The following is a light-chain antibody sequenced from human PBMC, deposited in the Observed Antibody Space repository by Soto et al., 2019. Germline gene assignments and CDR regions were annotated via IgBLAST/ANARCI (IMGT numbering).Light chain of an antibody. Sequence: ENGMTQSPGTLSLSPAERATLSCRASQSVTSNFLAWYQQKPAQAPRLLIYGASTRAAGVPDRFSGSGSGTDFTLTITRLEPEDFAVYYCQQYGRSPLLYTFGQGTKLGVK. V-gene: IGKV3-20*01. CDR1: QSVTSNF. J-gene: IGKJ2*01. CDR3: QQYGRSPLLYT. CDR2: GAS.